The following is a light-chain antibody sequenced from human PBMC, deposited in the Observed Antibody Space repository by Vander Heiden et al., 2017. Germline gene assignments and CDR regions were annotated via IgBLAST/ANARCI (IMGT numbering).Light chain of an antibody. CDR1: QSVSSN. CDR2: GAS. Sequence: DIVMTQSPATLSVSPGERATLSCRASQSVSSNLAWYQQKPGQAPRLLIYGASTRATGIPARFSGSGSGTEFTLTISSLQSEDFAVYYCQQYNSWLYTFGQGTKLEIK. J-gene: IGKJ2*01. CDR3: QQYNSWLYT. V-gene: IGKV3-15*01.